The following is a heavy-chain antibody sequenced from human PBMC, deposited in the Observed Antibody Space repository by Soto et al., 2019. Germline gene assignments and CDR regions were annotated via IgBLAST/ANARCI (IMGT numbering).Heavy chain of an antibody. CDR2: IYYSGST. CDR3: ARGRLEIWFDP. CDR1: GGSISSGGYY. J-gene: IGHJ5*02. D-gene: IGHD3-22*01. V-gene: IGHV4-31*03. Sequence: SETLSLTCTVSGGSISSGGYYWSWIRQHPGKDLEWIAYIYYSGSTYYNPSLKSRVTISVDTSKNQFSLKLSSVTAADTAVYYCARGRLEIWFDPWGQGTLVTVSS.